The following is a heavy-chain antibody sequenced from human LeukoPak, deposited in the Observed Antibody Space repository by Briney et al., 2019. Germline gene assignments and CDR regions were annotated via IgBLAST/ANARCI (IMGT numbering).Heavy chain of an antibody. CDR3: ARHYGSGSSVMYYFDY. Sequence: PSETLSLTCTVSGASISSTSYCWGWIRQPAGKGLEWIGHIHTSGSTNYNPSLKSRVTISVDTSKNQFSPKLSSVTAADTAVYYCARHYGSGSSVMYYFDYWGQGTLVTVSS. J-gene: IGHJ4*02. CDR1: GASISSTSYC. D-gene: IGHD3-10*01. V-gene: IGHV4-61*09. CDR2: IHTSGST.